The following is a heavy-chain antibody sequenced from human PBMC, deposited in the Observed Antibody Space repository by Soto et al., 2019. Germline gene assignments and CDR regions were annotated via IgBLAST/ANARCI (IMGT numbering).Heavy chain of an antibody. CDR2: IYYSGST. CDR1: GGSISSSY. J-gene: IGHJ6*03. V-gene: IGHV4-59*08. CDR3: ARAISTVSFMDV. D-gene: IGHD6-13*01. Sequence: SETLSLTCTVSGGSISSSYWNWIRQPPGKGLEWIGYIYYSGSTNYSPSLKSRVTISVDTSKNQFSLKLNSVTAADTAVYYCARAISTVSFMDVWGKGTTVTVSS.